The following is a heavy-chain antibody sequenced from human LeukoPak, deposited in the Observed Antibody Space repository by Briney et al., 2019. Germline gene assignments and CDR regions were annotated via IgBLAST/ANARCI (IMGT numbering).Heavy chain of an antibody. CDR2: IYYSGST. Sequence: SKTLSLTCTVSGDSISRFYWSWIRQPPGKGLEWIGDIYYSGSTDYNPSLKSRVTISVDRSKNQFSLKLSSVTAVDTAVFYCARRPVEYTSSDHAFDIWGQGTMVTVSS. V-gene: IGHV4-59*01. CDR3: ARRPVEYTSSDHAFDI. J-gene: IGHJ3*02. D-gene: IGHD6-6*01. CDR1: GDSISRFY.